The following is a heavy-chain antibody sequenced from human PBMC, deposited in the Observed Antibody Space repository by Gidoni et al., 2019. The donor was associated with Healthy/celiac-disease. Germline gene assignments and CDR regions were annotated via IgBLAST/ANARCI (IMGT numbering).Heavy chain of an antibody. D-gene: IGHD3-22*01. J-gene: IGHJ6*02. Sequence: QVQLVESGGGVVQPGRSLRLSCAASGFTFSSYARHWVRQAPGKGLEGVAVISYDGSNKYYADSVKGRFTISRDNSKNTLYLQMNSLRAEDTAVYYCARGVDSSGYYGYYYGMDVWGQGTTVTVSS. V-gene: IGHV3-30-3*01. CDR3: ARGVDSSGYYGYYYGMDV. CDR1: GFTFSSYA. CDR2: ISYDGSNK.